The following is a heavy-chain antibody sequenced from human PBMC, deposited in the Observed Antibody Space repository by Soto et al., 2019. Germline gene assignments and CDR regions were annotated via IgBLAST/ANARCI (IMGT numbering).Heavy chain of an antibody. CDR3: VRSGSSWSIYYYYGMDV. V-gene: IGHV4-31*03. Sequence: SETLSLTCTVSGGSISSGGYYWSWIRQHPGKGLEWIGYIYYGGSTYYNPSLKSRVTISVDTSENQFSLKLSSVTAADTAVYYCVRSGSSWSIYYYYGMDVWGQGTTVTVSS. CDR2: IYYGGST. D-gene: IGHD6-13*01. CDR1: GGSISSGGYY. J-gene: IGHJ6*02.